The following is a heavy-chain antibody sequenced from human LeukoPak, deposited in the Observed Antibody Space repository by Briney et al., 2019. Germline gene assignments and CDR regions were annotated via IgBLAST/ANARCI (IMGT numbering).Heavy chain of an antibody. CDR1: GFTFSRYA. J-gene: IGHJ4*02. V-gene: IGHV3-30-3*01. CDR2: ISYDGSNK. D-gene: IGHD6-19*01. Sequence: PGGSQTLSCAASGFTFSRYAMHWVRQAPGKGLEWVAVISYDGSNKYYADSVKGRFTISRDNSKNTLHLQMNSLRAEDTAVYYCARDNGVTAVAGHFDYWGQGTLVTVSS. CDR3: ARDNGVTAVAGHFDY.